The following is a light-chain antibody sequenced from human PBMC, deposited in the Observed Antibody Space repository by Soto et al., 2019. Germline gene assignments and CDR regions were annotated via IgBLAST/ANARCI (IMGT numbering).Light chain of an antibody. CDR1: SSNIGAGHV. Sequence: QSVLTQPPSVSEAPGQRVTISCTGSSSNIGAGHVVHWYQQFPGRAPNLLIYGSSNRPSGVPDRFSGSKSGTSASLAITGLQAEDEADYYCQSYDNGLSASVFGGGTKVTVL. V-gene: IGLV1-40*01. J-gene: IGLJ2*01. CDR3: QSYDNGLSASV. CDR2: GSS.